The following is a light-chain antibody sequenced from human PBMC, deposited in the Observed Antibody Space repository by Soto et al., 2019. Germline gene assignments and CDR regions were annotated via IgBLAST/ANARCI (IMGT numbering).Light chain of an antibody. CDR2: SAS. Sequence: DIVLTQSRGTLSVSLGERRTLCCKASQSVSSSYLAWYQQKPGQATRFLIYSASSRDTGIPARVSGSGSGTDVTLTISSLETEDFAVYYCQQYGRSPTTFGQGTKVDIK. V-gene: IGKV3-20*01. CDR3: QQYGRSPTT. CDR1: QSVSSSY. J-gene: IGKJ1*01.